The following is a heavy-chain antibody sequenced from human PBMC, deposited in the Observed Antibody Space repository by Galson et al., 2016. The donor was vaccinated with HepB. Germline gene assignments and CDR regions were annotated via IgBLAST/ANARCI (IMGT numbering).Heavy chain of an antibody. CDR2: ISFDGNNI. CDR1: GFTFSSYV. Sequence: SLRLSCAASGFTFSSYVMHWVRQAPGKGLEWVAVISFDGNNIYYADSVKGRFTVSRDNGKNTTYLEMNSLRTEDTAAYYCARAKYYAMDVWGQGTTVTVSS. J-gene: IGHJ6*02. CDR3: ARAKYYAMDV. V-gene: IGHV3-30*04.